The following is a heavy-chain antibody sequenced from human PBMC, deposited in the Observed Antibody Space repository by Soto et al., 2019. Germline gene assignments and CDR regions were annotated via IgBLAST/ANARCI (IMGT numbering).Heavy chain of an antibody. CDR2: IYYNGST. D-gene: IGHD5-12*01. CDR1: GGSISSGGDY. Sequence: QVQLQESGPGLVKPSQTLSLTCTVSGGSISSGGDYWSWIRQHPGKGLEWSGYIYYNGSTNYNPSLKSRVTTSVDTSKTQFSLKLSSVTAADTAVYCCARARGVATIIYYYGMDVWGQGTTVTVSS. V-gene: IGHV4-31*03. J-gene: IGHJ6*02. CDR3: ARARGVATIIYYYGMDV.